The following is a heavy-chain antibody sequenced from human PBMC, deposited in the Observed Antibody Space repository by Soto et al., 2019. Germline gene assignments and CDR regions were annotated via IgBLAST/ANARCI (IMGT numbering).Heavy chain of an antibody. CDR1: GGSFSGYY. Sequence: SETLSLTCAVYGGSFSGYYWSWIRQPPGKGLEWIGEINHSGSTNYNPSLESRVTISVDTSKNQFSLKLSSVTAADTAVYYCARNRRSFVVVVAAKSYYGMDVWGQGTTVTVSS. V-gene: IGHV4-34*01. CDR3: ARNRRSFVVVVAAKSYYGMDV. J-gene: IGHJ6*02. D-gene: IGHD2-15*01. CDR2: INHSGST.